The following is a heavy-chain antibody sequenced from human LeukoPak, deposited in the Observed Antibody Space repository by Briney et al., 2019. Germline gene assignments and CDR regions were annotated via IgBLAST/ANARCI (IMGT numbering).Heavy chain of an antibody. CDR2: IYYSGST. Sequence: SQTLSLTCTVSGGSISSGGYYWNWIRQHPGKGLEWIGYIYYSGSTYYNPSLKSRVTISIDTSKNQFSLKLSSVTAADTAVYYCARYGWQQTVVAFDIWGQGTMVTVSS. CDR1: GGSISSGGYY. J-gene: IGHJ3*02. D-gene: IGHD4-23*01. V-gene: IGHV4-31*03. CDR3: ARYGWQQTVVAFDI.